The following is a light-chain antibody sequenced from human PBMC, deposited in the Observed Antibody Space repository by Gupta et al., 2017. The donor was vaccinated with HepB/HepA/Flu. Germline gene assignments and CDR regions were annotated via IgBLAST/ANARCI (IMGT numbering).Light chain of an antibody. CDR1: ESVSGSY. Sequence: DIVLTQSPATLSLSPGERATLSCRASESVSGSYLAWYQQRPGQAPRLLIYGASSRATGIPDRFSGSGYGTDLTLTISGREQEDFAVYYCQQDGSYRGLTFGGGTKVDIK. CDR2: GAS. CDR3: QQDGSYRGLT. V-gene: IGKV3-20*01. J-gene: IGKJ4*01.